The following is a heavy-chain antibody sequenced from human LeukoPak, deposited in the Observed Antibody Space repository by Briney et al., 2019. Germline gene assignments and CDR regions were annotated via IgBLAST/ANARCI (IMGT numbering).Heavy chain of an antibody. D-gene: IGHD2-15*01. Sequence: PGGSLRLSCAVSGFTFSSYNIHCVRQAPGKAPEGVTFIRCDGSDKYYADYVKGRFTISRDNSKNTLYLQMNSLRAEDTALYYCAKDSGRAAFYFDYWGQGTLVTVSS. CDR2: IRCDGSDK. J-gene: IGHJ4*02. CDR3: AKDSGRAAFYFDY. V-gene: IGHV3-30*02. CDR1: GFTFSSYN.